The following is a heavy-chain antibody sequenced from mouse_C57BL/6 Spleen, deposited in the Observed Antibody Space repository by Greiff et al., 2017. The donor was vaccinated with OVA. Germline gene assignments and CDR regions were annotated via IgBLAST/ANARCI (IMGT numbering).Heavy chain of an antibody. V-gene: IGHV1-50*01. CDR2: IDPSDSYT. CDR3: ASPNWDVGWFAY. J-gene: IGHJ3*01. D-gene: IGHD4-1*01. Sequence: QVQLQQSGAELVKPGASVKLSCKASGYTFTSYWMQWVKQRPGQGLEWIGEIDPSDSYTNYNQKFKGKATLTVDTSSSTAYMQLSSLTSEDSAVYYCASPNWDVGWFAYWAQGTLVTVSA. CDR1: GYTFTSYW.